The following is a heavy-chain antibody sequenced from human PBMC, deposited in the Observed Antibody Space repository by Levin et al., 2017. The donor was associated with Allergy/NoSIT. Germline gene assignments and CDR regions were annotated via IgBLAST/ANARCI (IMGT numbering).Heavy chain of an antibody. V-gene: IGHV1-2*02. Sequence: GESLKISCQVSGYTFTADYIHWVRQAPGQGLEWMGWIDPKSGDANYTDEFRGRVTMNRDMSISTVDMELRRLRSADTAVYYRGRARRLPLSRVNLGYHFHYGLDAWGHGTTVSVFS. D-gene: IGHD2/OR15-2a*01. J-gene: IGHJ6*02. CDR2: IDPKSGDA. CDR3: GRARRLPLSRVNLGYHFHYGLDA. CDR1: GYTFTADY.